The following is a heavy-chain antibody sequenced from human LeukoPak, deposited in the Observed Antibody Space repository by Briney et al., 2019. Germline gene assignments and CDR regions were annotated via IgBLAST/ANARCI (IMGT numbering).Heavy chain of an antibody. CDR1: GGSISSGDYY. J-gene: IGHJ4*02. CDR2: IYYSGST. D-gene: IGHD3-22*01. Sequence: SETLSLTCTVSGGSISSGDYYWSWIRQPPEKGLEWIGYIYYSGSTYYNPSLKSRVTISVDTSKNQFSLKLSSVTAADTAVYYCARGSDYYDSSGLNYFDYWGQGTLVTVSS. CDR3: ARGSDYYDSSGLNYFDY. V-gene: IGHV4-30-4*01.